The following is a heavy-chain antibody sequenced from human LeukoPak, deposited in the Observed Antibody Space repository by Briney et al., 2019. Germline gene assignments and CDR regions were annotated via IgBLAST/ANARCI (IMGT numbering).Heavy chain of an antibody. CDR3: AREMLNGSGYFDY. CDR1: GGSISNTSYY. V-gene: IGHV4-39*07. CDR2: IHYSGTT. Sequence: SETLSLTCTVSGGSISNTSYYWGWIRQPPGKGLEWIGSIHYSGTTYYNPSLKSRVTISVDTSKNQFSLKLSSVTAADTAFYYCAREMLNGSGYFDYWGQGTLVTVSS. D-gene: IGHD3-3*01. J-gene: IGHJ4*02.